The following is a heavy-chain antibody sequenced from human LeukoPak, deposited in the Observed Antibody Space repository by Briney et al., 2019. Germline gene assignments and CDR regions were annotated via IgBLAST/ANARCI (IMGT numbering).Heavy chain of an antibody. CDR2: INPNSGGT. V-gene: IGHV1-2*02. D-gene: IGHD2-8*01. CDR3: ASKAVYAIPDFYYYYGMDV. J-gene: IGHJ6*02. Sequence: VASVKVSCKASGYTFTSYGISWVRQAPGQGLEWMGWINPNSGGTNYAQKFQGRVTMTRDTSISTAYMELSRLRSDDTAVYYCASKAVYAIPDFYYYYGMDVWGQGTTVTVSS. CDR1: GYTFTSYG.